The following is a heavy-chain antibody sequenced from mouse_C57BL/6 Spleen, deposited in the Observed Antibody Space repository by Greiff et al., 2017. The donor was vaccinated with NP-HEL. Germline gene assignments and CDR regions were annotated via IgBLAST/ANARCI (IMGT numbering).Heavy chain of an antibody. CDR1: GYTFTSYW. D-gene: IGHD1-2*01. Sequence: QVQLQQPGAELVKPGASVKLSCKASGYTFTSYWMHWVKQRPGQGLEWIGMIHPNSGSTNYNEKFKSKATLTVDKSSSTAYMQLSSLTSEDAAVYYCSGYNEYSGAMDYWGQGTSVTVSS. J-gene: IGHJ4*01. CDR3: SGYNEYSGAMDY. V-gene: IGHV1-64*01. CDR2: IHPNSGST.